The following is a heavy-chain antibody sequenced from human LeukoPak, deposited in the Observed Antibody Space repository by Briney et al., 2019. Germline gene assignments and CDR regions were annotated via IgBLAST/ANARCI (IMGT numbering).Heavy chain of an antibody. CDR2: TKSKSDGETT. V-gene: IGHV3-15*01. J-gene: IGHJ4*02. CDR1: GFTFSNPW. D-gene: IGHD3-16*01. Sequence: GRSLRLSCAASGFTFSNPWMSWVRQAPGKGLEWVGRTKSKSDGETTDYAAPVKGRFTISRDDTKNMLYLQMNSLKTEDTAVYYCTTDSNGGLDYWGQGTLVTVSS. CDR3: TTDSNGGLDY.